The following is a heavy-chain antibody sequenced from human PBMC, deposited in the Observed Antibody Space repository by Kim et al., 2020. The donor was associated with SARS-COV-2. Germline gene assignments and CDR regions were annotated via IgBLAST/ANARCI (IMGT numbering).Heavy chain of an antibody. V-gene: IGHV1-69*13. Sequence: SVKVSCKASGGTFSSYAISWVRQAPGQGLEWMGGIIPIFGTSNYAQKFQGRVTNTADESTSTAYMELSSLRSEDTAVYYCARGIAAAGTSPRPYYYYGMDVWGQGTTVTVSS. CDR2: IIPIFGTS. J-gene: IGHJ6*02. CDR3: ARGIAAAGTSPRPYYYYGMDV. D-gene: IGHD6-13*01. CDR1: GGTFSSYA.